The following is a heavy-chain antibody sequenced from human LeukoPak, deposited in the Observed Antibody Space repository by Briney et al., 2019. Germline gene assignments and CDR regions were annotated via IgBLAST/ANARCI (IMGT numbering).Heavy chain of an antibody. CDR2: FYYSGST. D-gene: IGHD3-9*01. CDR1: GDSISSSSYY. CDR3: ARHPQYDSLTGYHNWYFDL. V-gene: IGHV4-39*07. J-gene: IGHJ2*01. Sequence: SETLSLTCTVSGDSISSSSYYWGWIRQPPGKGLEWIGSFYYSGSTFYNPSLESRVTISVDTSKNQFSLKLSSVTAADTAMYYCARHPQYDSLTGYHNWYFDLWGRGTLVTVSS.